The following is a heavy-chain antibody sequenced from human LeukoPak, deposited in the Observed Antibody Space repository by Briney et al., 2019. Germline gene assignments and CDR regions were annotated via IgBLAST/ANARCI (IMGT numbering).Heavy chain of an antibody. Sequence: PSETLSLTCTVSGGSISSYYWSWIRQPPGKALEWIGYIHYSGSINYNPSLKSRVTISVDTSKNQFSLKLSSVTAADTAVYYCARASRGAFDIWGQGTMVTVSS. CDR3: ARASRGAFDI. D-gene: IGHD3-10*01. J-gene: IGHJ3*02. V-gene: IGHV4-59*01. CDR2: IHYSGSI. CDR1: GGSISSYY.